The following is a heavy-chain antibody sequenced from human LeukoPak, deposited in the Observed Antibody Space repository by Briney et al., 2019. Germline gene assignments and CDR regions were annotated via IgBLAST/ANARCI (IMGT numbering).Heavy chain of an antibody. CDR3: AKAHSSGWPNEYFQH. CDR2: ISSGGGSR. J-gene: IGHJ1*01. CDR1: GFTFSNYA. V-gene: IGHV3-23*01. D-gene: IGHD6-19*01. Sequence: TGGSLRLSCAASGFTFSNYAMSWVRQAPGKGLEWVSAISSGGGSRYYADSVKGRFTISRENSKNTLYLQMNSLRAEDTAVYFCAKAHSSGWPNEYFQHWGQGTLVTVCS.